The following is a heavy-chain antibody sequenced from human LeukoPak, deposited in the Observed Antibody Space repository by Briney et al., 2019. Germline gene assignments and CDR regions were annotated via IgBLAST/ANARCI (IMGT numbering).Heavy chain of an antibody. V-gene: IGHV3-21*01. Sequence: KTGGSLRLSCAASGFTFSSYSMNWVRQAPGKGLEWVSSISSSSSYIYYADSVKGRFTISRDNAKNSLYLQMNSLRAEDTAVYYCAREINYDSWSGLGGFYGTDFDPWGQGTLVTVSS. D-gene: IGHD3-3*01. CDR3: AREINYDSWSGLGGFYGTDFDP. J-gene: IGHJ5*02. CDR2: ISSSSSYI. CDR1: GFTFSSYS.